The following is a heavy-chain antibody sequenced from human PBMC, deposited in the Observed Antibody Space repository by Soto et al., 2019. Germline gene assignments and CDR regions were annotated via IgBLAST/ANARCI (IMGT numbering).Heavy chain of an antibody. CDR2: IVVGSGNT. Sequence: SVKVSCKASGYTFSSYWINWGRQAPGQSLEWIGWIVVGSGNTNYAQKFQERVTITRDMSTSTAYMELSSLRSEDTAVYYCAATRKKDYGSGSYYYFDYWGQGTLVTVSS. V-gene: IGHV1-58*02. J-gene: IGHJ4*02. CDR1: GYTFSSYW. D-gene: IGHD3-10*01. CDR3: AATRKKDYGSGSYYYFDY.